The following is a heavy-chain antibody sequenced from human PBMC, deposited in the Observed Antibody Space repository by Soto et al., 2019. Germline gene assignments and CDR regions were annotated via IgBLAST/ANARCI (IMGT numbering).Heavy chain of an antibody. CDR3: AKDRMVRGVMAYWDY. Sequence: GGSLRLSCAASGFTFSSYAMSWVRQAPGKGLEWVSAISGSGGSTYYADSVKGRFTISRDNSKNTLYLQMNSLRAEDTAVYYCAKDRMVRGVMAYWDYWGQGTLVTVSS. V-gene: IGHV3-23*01. CDR2: ISGSGGST. CDR1: GFTFSSYA. J-gene: IGHJ4*02. D-gene: IGHD3-10*01.